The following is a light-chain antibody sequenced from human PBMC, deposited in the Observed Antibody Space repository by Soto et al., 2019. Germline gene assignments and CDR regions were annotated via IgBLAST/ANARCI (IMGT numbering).Light chain of an antibody. V-gene: IGKV3-11*01. CDR2: DAS. J-gene: IGKJ5*01. CDR1: QSVSSN. CDR3: QQRSNLLPIT. Sequence: IVMKISLATLSVSPGERATLSCRASQSVSSNLAWYQQRPGQAPRLLIHDASHRAAGIPARFSGSGFGTDFTLTISSLEPEDAAVYYCQQRSNLLPITFGQGALLEIK.